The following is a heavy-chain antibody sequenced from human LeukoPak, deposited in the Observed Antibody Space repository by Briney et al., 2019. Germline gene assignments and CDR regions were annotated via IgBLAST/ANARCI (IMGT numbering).Heavy chain of an antibody. J-gene: IGHJ5*02. D-gene: IGHD5-18*01. V-gene: IGHV4-59*08. Sequence: SETLSLTCTVSGGSISGYHWSWIRQPPGKGLEWIGHIYYTGSTNYNPSFKSRLIMSVDTSKNQYSLKLSSVTATDRAVYYCARQGVYSHNLFDPWSQGSLVSVSS. CDR1: GGSISGYH. CDR2: IYYTGST. CDR3: ARQGVYSHNLFDP.